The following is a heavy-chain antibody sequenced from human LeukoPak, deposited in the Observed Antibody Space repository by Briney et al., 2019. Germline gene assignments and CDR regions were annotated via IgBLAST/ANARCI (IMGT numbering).Heavy chain of an antibody. CDR1: GYTFTSYA. J-gene: IGHJ3*02. V-gene: IGHV1-3*01. CDR3: ARGRLKYCSSTSCYHDAFDI. Sequence: ASVKVSCKASGYTFTSYAMHWVRQAPGQRLEWMGWINAGNGNTKYSQKFQGSVTITRDTSASTAYMELSSLRSEDTAVYYCARGRLKYCSSTSCYHDAFDIWGQGTMVTVSS. D-gene: IGHD2-2*01. CDR2: INAGNGNT.